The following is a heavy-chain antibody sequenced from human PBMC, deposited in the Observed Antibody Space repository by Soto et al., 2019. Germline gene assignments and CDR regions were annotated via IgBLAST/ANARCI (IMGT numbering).Heavy chain of an antibody. CDR3: ARDGDGRMTTNPYYYNGMDV. CDR1: CGSLVSYY. Sequence: PSETLSLTCTFSCGSLVSYYWSWIRQPPGKGLEWIGYVFYTGRANYNASLKSRVSISLDTSNYQFSLKLSSGTAADTAVYYCARDGDGRMTTNPYYYNGMDVWGPGTTVTVSS. CDR2: VFYTGRA. V-gene: IGHV4-59*01. D-gene: IGHD4-4*01. J-gene: IGHJ6*02.